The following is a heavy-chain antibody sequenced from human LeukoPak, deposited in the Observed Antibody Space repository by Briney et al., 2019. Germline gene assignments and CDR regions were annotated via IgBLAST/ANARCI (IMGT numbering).Heavy chain of an antibody. CDR3: ARDYCSSTSCYGSYYYYYGMDV. Sequence: PSETLSLTCAVYGGSFSGYYWSWIRQPPGKGLEWIGEINHSGSTNYNPSLKSRVTISVDTSKNQFSLKLSSVTAADTAVYYCARDYCSSTSCYGSYYYYYGMDVWVQGTTVTVSS. CDR1: GGSFSGYY. J-gene: IGHJ6*02. V-gene: IGHV4-34*01. CDR2: INHSGST. D-gene: IGHD2-2*01.